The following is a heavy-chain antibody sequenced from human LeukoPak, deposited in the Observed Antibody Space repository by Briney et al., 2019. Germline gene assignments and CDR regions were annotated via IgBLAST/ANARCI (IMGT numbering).Heavy chain of an antibody. J-gene: IGHJ6*04. CDR1: GFTFSSYS. Sequence: PGGSLRLSCAASGFTFSSYSMNWVRQAPGKGLEWVSSINSRSSYVYYADSVKGRFTISRDNAKNSLYLQMNSLRADDTAVYYCARGPTMKMDVWGKGTTVTVSS. CDR2: INSRSSYV. D-gene: IGHD3-22*01. CDR3: ARGPTMKMDV. V-gene: IGHV3-21*01.